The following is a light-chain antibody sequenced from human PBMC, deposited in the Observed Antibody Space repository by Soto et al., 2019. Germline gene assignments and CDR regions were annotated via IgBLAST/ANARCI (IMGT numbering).Light chain of an antibody. CDR3: NSYAGSNSFV. J-gene: IGLJ1*01. Sequence: QSVLTQPPSASGSPGQSVTISCTGTSSDVGAYNYVSWYQQHPGKAPKLVIFEVNKRPSGVPDRFSGSKSGNTASLTVSGLQTEDEADYYCNSYAGSNSFVFGTGTKVTVL. V-gene: IGLV2-8*01. CDR1: SSDVGAYNY. CDR2: EVN.